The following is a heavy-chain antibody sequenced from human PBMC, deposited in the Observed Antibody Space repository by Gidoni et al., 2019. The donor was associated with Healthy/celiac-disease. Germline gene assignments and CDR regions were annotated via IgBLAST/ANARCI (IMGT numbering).Heavy chain of an antibody. CDR1: GYTFTGYY. D-gene: IGHD3-3*01. CDR2: INPNSGGT. Sequence: QVQLVQSGAEVKKPGASVKVSCKASGYTFTGYYLHWVRQAPGQGLEWMGWINPNSGGTNYAQKFQGRVTMTGDTSISTAYRELSRLRSDDTAVYYCARDCWVYDFWSGYSLHYYYGMDVWGQGTTVTVSS. CDR3: ARDCWVYDFWSGYSLHYYYGMDV. V-gene: IGHV1-2*02. J-gene: IGHJ6*02.